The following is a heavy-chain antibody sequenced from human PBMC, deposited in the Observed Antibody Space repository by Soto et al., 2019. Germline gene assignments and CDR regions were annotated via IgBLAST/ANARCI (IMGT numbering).Heavy chain of an antibody. CDR3: ARGADYYDSSGYPRRMVGEGYYGMDV. CDR2: INPNSGGT. D-gene: IGHD3-22*01. J-gene: IGHJ6*02. V-gene: IGHV1-2*04. CDR1: GYTFTGYY. Sequence: QVQLVQSGAEVKKPGASVKVSCKASGYTFTGYYMHWVRQAPGQGLAWMGWINPNSGGTNYAQKFQGWVTMTMDTSISTAYMELSRLRSDDTAVYYCARGADYYDSSGYPRRMVGEGYYGMDVWGQGTTVTVSS.